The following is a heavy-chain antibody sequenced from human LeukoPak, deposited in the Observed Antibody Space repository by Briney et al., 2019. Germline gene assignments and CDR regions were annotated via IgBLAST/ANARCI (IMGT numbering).Heavy chain of an antibody. CDR3: ARGVGYYDSSGTIDY. CDR1: GFTFSSYA. D-gene: IGHD3-22*01. Sequence: PGGSLRLSCAASGFTFSSYAMHWVRQAPGKGLEWVAVVWYDGSKTYSADSVKGRITISRDDSKNTLYLQMNSLRAEDTAVYYCARGVGYYDSSGTIDYWGQGTLVTVSS. V-gene: IGHV3-33*01. J-gene: IGHJ4*02. CDR2: VWYDGSKT.